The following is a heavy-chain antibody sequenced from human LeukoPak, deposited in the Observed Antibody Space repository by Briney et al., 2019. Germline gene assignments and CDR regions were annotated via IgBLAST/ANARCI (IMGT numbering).Heavy chain of an antibody. Sequence: SSETLSLTCTVSGGSISSYYWSWIRQPPGKGLEWIGYIYYSGSTNYNPSLKSRVTTSVDTSKNQFSLKLSSVTAADTAVYYCARPAAAGYFDYWGQGTLVTVSS. J-gene: IGHJ4*02. D-gene: IGHD6-13*01. CDR2: IYYSGST. CDR1: GGSISSYY. V-gene: IGHV4-59*08. CDR3: ARPAAAGYFDY.